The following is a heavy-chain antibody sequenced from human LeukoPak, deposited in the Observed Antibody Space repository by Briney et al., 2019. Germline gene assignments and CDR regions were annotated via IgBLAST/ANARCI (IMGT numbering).Heavy chain of an antibody. CDR2: INPNSGGT. Sequence: ASVKVSCKASGYTFTGYYMHWVRQAPGQGLEWMGCINPNSGGTNYAQKFQGWVTMTRDTSISTAYMELSRLRSDDTAVCYCARGMTGIVGATSIVGFDYWGQGTLVTVSS. J-gene: IGHJ4*02. CDR3: ARGMTGIVGATSIVGFDY. D-gene: IGHD1-26*01. CDR1: GYTFTGYY. V-gene: IGHV1-2*04.